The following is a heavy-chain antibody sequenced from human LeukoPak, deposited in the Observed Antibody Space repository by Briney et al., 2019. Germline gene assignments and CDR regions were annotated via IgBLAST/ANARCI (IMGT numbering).Heavy chain of an antibody. CDR3: ASGRLYYYDSSGQYDY. J-gene: IGHJ4*02. V-gene: IGHV4-59*01. Sequence: PSETLSLTCTVSGGSISSYYWSWLRQPPGKGLEYIGYTHYSGSTNYNPSLKSRVTISVDTSKNQFSLKLSSVTAADTAVYYCASGRLYYYDSSGQYDYWGQGTLVTVSS. CDR1: GGSISSYY. D-gene: IGHD3-22*01. CDR2: THYSGST.